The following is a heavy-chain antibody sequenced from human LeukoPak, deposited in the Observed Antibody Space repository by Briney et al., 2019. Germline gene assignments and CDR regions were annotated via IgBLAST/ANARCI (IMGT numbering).Heavy chain of an antibody. V-gene: IGHV4-4*02. CDR3: ARDGYSYGLGVDAFDI. CDR2: IYHSGST. J-gene: IGHJ3*02. D-gene: IGHD5-18*01. CDR1: GGSISSSNW. Sequence: SETLSLTCVVSGGSISSSNWWSWVRQPPGKGLEWIGEIYHSGSTNYNPSLESRVTISVDKSKNQFSLKLSSVTAADTAVYYCARDGYSYGLGVDAFDIWGQGTMVTVSS.